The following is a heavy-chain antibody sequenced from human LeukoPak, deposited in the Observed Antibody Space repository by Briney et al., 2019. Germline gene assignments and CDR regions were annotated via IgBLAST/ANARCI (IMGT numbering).Heavy chain of an antibody. D-gene: IGHD6-19*01. CDR3: TTAYEQWLAHYYDY. CDR2: IKSKTDGGTT. J-gene: IGHJ4*02. V-gene: IGHV3-15*01. CDR1: GFTFSNAW. Sequence: GGSLRLSCAASGFTFSNAWMSWVRQAPGKGLEWVGRIKSKTDGGTTDYAAPVKGRFTISRDDSKNTLYLRMNSLKTEDTAVYYCTTAYEQWLAHYYDYWGQGTLVTVSS.